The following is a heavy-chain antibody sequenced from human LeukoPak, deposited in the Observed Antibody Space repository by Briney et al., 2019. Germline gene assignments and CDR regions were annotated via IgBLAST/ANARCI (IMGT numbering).Heavy chain of an antibody. J-gene: IGHJ4*02. CDR1: GYSISSGYY. CDR3: ARSEGAGGPGSTTVTLFDY. D-gene: IGHD4-17*01. V-gene: IGHV4-38-2*01. CDR2: IYHSGST. Sequence: KPPETLSLTCAVSGYSISSGYYWGWIRQPPGKGLEWIGSIYHSGSTYYNPSLKSRVTISVDTSKNQFSLKLSSVTAADTAVYYCARSEGAGGPGSTTVTLFDYWGQGTLVTVSS.